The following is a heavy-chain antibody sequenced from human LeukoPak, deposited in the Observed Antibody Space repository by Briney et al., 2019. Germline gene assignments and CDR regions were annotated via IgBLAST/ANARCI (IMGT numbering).Heavy chain of an antibody. CDR2: ISHDGSS. CDR1: GGSFSGYC. J-gene: IGHJ6*02. D-gene: IGHD6-19*01. CDR3: ARTQYSSGWYDGYYYYGMDV. Sequence: PSETLSLTCGFSGGSFSGYCWSWIRQPPGKGLEWIGEISHDGSSTYNPSLESRVSISLDTSKNQFSLKLSSVTAADTAVYYCARTQYSSGWYDGYYYYGMDVWGQGTTVTVSS. V-gene: IGHV4-34*01.